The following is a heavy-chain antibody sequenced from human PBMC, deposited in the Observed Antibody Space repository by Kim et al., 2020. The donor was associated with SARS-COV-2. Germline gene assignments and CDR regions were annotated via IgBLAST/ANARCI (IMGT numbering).Heavy chain of an antibody. D-gene: IGHD6-19*01. V-gene: IGHV3-15*01. Sequence: DDAAPVKGRFTISRDDSKNTLYLQMNSMKTEDTAVYYCTTLSGCYYYFDYWGQGTLVTVSS. CDR3: TTLSGCYYYFDY. J-gene: IGHJ4*02.